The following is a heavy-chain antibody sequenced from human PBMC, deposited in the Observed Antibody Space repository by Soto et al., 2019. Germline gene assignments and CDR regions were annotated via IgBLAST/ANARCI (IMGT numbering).Heavy chain of an antibody. CDR1: GFNFSSYG. CDR3: AKGLVGYVFGVQDYYFGMDD. Sequence: QVQLVESGGGVVQPGRSLRLSCGASGFNFSSYGMHWVRQAPGKGLEWVAVISYDGNNKDYADSVKGRFTISRDNSKNTLYLQMNSLRAEDTAVFYCAKGLVGYVFGVQDYYFGMDDWGQGTTVTVSS. CDR2: ISYDGNNK. J-gene: IGHJ6*02. V-gene: IGHV3-30*18. D-gene: IGHD1-26*01.